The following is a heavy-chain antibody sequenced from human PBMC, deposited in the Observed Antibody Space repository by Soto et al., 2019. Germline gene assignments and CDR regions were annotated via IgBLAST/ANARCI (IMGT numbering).Heavy chain of an antibody. J-gene: IGHJ6*02. CDR3: ARFPDFWSGYNYYYYGMDV. D-gene: IGHD3-3*01. V-gene: IGHV1-8*01. Sequence: ASVKVSCKASGYTFTSYDINWVRQATGQGLEWMGWMNPNSGNTGYAQKFQGRVTMTRNTSISAAYMELSSLRSEDTAVYYCARFPDFWSGYNYYYYGMDVWGHGTTVTVSS. CDR1: GYTFTSYD. CDR2: MNPNSGNT.